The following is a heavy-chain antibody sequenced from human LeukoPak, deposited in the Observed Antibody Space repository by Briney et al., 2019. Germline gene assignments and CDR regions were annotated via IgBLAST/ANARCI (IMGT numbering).Heavy chain of an antibody. Sequence: SETLSLTCTVSGDSISTSNYYWGWIRQPPGKGVEWIGSIAYYGSTFSNPSLQSRVTMSVDTSKNQFSLKLSSVTAADTAVYYCARQWLVILSDAFDIWGQGTMVTVSS. V-gene: IGHV4-39*01. CDR2: IAYYGST. D-gene: IGHD2/OR15-2a*01. CDR1: GDSISTSNYY. CDR3: ARQWLVILSDAFDI. J-gene: IGHJ3*02.